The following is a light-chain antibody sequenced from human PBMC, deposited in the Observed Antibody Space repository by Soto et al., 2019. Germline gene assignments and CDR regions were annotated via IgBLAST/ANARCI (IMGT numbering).Light chain of an antibody. V-gene: IGKV1-5*01. Sequence: DIQMTQSPSTLSASVGDRVNITCRASQSISSWLAWYQQKPGKAPKLLIYDASSLESGVPSRFSGSGSGTEFTLTISSLQPDDFATYYCQQYNSYSPLTFGQGTKVEIK. CDR1: QSISSW. CDR3: QQYNSYSPLT. J-gene: IGKJ1*01. CDR2: DAS.